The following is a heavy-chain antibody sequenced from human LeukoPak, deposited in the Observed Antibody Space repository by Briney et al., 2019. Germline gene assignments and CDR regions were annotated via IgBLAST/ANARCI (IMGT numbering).Heavy chain of an antibody. D-gene: IGHD2-15*01. CDR1: GFTFSSYS. CDR3: AREGCSGGSCYLFLTLDY. J-gene: IGHJ4*02. Sequence: SGGSLRLSCAAPGFTFSSYSMNWVRQAPGKGLEWVSYISSSSSTIYYADSVKGRFTISRDNAKNSLYLQMNSLRAEDTAVYYCAREGCSGGSCYLFLTLDYWGQGTLVTVSS. CDR2: ISSSSSTI. V-gene: IGHV3-48*01.